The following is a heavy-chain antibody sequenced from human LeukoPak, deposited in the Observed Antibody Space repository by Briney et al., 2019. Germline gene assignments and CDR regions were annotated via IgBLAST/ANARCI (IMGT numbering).Heavy chain of an antibody. CDR3: ARGRGCSGGSCYSPRFDY. V-gene: IGHV1-2*02. Sequence: GASVKVSCKASGYTFTGYYMHWVRQAPGQGLEWMGWINPNSGGTNYAQKFQGRVTMTRDTSISTAYMELSRLRSDDTAVYYCARGRGCSGGSCYSPRFDYWGQGTLVTVSS. J-gene: IGHJ4*02. D-gene: IGHD2-15*01. CDR1: GYTFTGYY. CDR2: INPNSGGT.